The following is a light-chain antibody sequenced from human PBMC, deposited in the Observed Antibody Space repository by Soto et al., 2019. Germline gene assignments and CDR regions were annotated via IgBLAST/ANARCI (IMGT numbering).Light chain of an antibody. V-gene: IGKV3-20*01. CDR3: QQYGRSPWT. J-gene: IGKJ1*01. CDR2: GAS. CDR1: QSVSSSY. Sequence: EIVVTQSPGTLSCSPGEIATLSCRASQSVSSSYLARYQQKPGQAPRLLIYGASSRAIGIPDRLSGSWSGTDLTRTIGRLEPEDFAVYYCQQYGRSPWTFGHGTKGEIK.